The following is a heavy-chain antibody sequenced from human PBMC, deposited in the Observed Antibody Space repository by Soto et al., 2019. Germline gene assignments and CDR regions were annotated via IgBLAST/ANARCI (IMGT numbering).Heavy chain of an antibody. D-gene: IGHD2-2*01. CDR3: AKDRNYPRYQFHY. CDR1: GFTSSTYA. J-gene: IGHJ4*02. CDR2: ISANGQGI. V-gene: IGHV3-23*01. Sequence: PGGSLRLPCAASGFTSSTYALSWVRQAPGKGLEWVSAISANGQGIYHADSVRGRFTISRDNTNNTIFLHMDSLRAEDTAVYYCAKDRNYPRYQFHYWGQGTLVTVSS.